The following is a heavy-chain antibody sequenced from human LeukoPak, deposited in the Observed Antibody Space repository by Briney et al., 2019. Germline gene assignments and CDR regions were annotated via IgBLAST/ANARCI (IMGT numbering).Heavy chain of an antibody. CDR2: IRYSSSYT. D-gene: IGHD1-14*01. CDR1: GFIFSDYY. J-gene: IGHJ6*02. V-gene: IGHV3-11*06. CDR3: ARTGLCRVGYGMDV. Sequence: PGGSLRLFCAACGFIFSDYYMSWLRQAREKGLEWVSHIRYSSSYTNYAVSVEGRFTIYRDHPKNSLYLHMSTVRAEDTAVYFCARTGLCRVGYGMDVWGQGTTVTV.